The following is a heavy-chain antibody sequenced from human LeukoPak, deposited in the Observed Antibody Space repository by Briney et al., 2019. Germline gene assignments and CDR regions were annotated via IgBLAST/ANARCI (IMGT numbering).Heavy chain of an antibody. J-gene: IGHJ2*01. Sequence: SETLSLTCSVSGMSISSYYWTWIRQPPGKGLEWIGYIYYSGSTNYNPSLKSRVTISVDTSKNQFSLKLSSVTAADTAVYYCARHDYDWYFDLWGRGTLVTVSS. CDR3: ARHDYDWYFDL. V-gene: IGHV4-59*08. CDR1: GMSISSYY. D-gene: IGHD3-16*01. CDR2: IYYSGST.